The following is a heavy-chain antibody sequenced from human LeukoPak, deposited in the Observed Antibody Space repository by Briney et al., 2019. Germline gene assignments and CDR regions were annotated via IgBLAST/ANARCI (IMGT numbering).Heavy chain of an antibody. CDR2: IYYSGTT. J-gene: IGHJ3*01. Sequence: PSETLSLTCTVSGGSISSSNHYWGWIRQPPGKGLEWIGSIYYSGTTYYNPSLKSRVTISVDTSKNQFSLKLNSVTAADTAVYYCARGANYFASRSPGAFDFWGPGTMVTVSS. D-gene: IGHD3-22*01. CDR3: ARGANYFASRSPGAFDF. CDR1: GGSISSSNHY. V-gene: IGHV4-39*07.